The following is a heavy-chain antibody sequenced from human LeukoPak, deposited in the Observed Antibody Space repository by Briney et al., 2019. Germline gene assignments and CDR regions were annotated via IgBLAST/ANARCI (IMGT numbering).Heavy chain of an antibody. CDR3: AKDASPYSNYAVRWFDS. J-gene: IGHJ5*01. CDR2: ISGDAITT. CDR1: GFSFRTYI. Sequence: GGSLRLSCTASGFSFRTYIMAWVRQVPGKGLEWISAISGDAITTYYAVPVKGRFTISRDNFTNTLSLQMDSLRADASAVYYCAKDASPYSNYAVRWFDSWGQGTLVTVSS. D-gene: IGHD4/OR15-4a*01. V-gene: IGHV3-23*01.